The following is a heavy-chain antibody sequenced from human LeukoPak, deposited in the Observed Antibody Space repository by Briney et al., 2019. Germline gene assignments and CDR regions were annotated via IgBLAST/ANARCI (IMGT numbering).Heavy chain of an antibody. V-gene: IGHV1-2*06. D-gene: IGHD1-26*01. CDR2: INPNSGGT. CDR1: GYTFTGYY. Sequence: GASVKVSCKASGYTFTGYYMHWVRQAPGQGLEWMGRINPNSGGTNYAQKFPGRVTMTRDTSISTAYMELSRLRSDDTAVYYCARDLVGWELLPSDAFDIWGQGTMVTVSS. CDR3: ARDLVGWELLPSDAFDI. J-gene: IGHJ3*02.